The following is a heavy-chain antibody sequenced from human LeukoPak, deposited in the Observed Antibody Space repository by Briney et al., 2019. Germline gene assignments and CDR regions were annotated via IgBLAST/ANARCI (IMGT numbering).Heavy chain of an antibody. Sequence: SGPTLVNPTQTLTLTCTFSGFSLTTSGMCVSWIRQPPGKALEWLARIDWDDDKFYSTSLKTRLTTSKDTSKNQVVLTMTNMDPVDTATYYCARTRFGDQGSRIDFWGQGTLVTVSS. CDR2: IDWDDDK. D-gene: IGHD3-10*01. V-gene: IGHV2-70*17. CDR3: ARTRFGDQGSRIDF. CDR1: GFSLTTSGMC. J-gene: IGHJ4*02.